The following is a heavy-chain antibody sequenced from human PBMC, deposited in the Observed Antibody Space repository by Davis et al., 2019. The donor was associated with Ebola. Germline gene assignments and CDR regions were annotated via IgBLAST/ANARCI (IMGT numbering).Heavy chain of an antibody. Sequence: PGGSLRLSCAASGFIFSSYTINWIRQAPGKGLEWVSSIASGGYEKYYADSVKGRFVISRDNGKNSVFLQMNSLRVEDTAVYYCARDWEIWDNWGQGTLVTVSS. CDR1: GFIFSSYT. D-gene: IGHD1-26*01. V-gene: IGHV3-21*06. CDR2: IASGGYEK. J-gene: IGHJ4*02. CDR3: ARDWEIWDN.